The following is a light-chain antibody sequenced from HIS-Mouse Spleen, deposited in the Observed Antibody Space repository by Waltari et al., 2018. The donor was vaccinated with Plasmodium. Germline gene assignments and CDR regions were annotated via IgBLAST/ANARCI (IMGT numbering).Light chain of an antibody. Sequence: SYELTQPPSVSVSPGQTARITCSGDALPKQYAHWYQQKPGQAPLLVIYKDSERPSGIPERFSGSSSGTTVTLTISGVQAEDEADYYCQSADSSGTPNWVFGGGTKLTVL. CDR1: ALPKQY. CDR2: KDS. J-gene: IGLJ3*02. CDR3: QSADSSGTPNWV. V-gene: IGLV3-25*03.